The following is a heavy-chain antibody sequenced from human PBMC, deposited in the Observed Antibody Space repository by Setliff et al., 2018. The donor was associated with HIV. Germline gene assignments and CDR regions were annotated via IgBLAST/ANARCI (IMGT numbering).Heavy chain of an antibody. CDR2: IIPIFGTA. CDR3: ARLGSGWSDSYYYAMDVGTAIYGAFDI. V-gene: IGHV1-69*05. Sequence: SVKVSCKASGGTFSSYAISWVRQAPGQGLEWMGGIIPIFGTANYAQKFRGRVTITSDRSVSTAYMELKSLTSDDTAAYFCARLGSGWSDSYYYAMDVGTAIYGAFDIWGLGTMVTVSS. J-gene: IGHJ3*02. CDR1: GGTFSSYA. D-gene: IGHD6-19*01.